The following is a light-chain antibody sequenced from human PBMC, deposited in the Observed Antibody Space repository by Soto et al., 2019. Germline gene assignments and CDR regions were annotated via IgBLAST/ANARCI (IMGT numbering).Light chain of an antibody. CDR2: GAS. CDR1: QSVSSSSY. V-gene: IGKV3-20*01. Sequence: EIGLTQSPGTLSLSPGERATLSCRDSQSVSSSSYLAWYQQKPGQAPRLLIYGASSRATGIPDRFSGSGSGTDFTLTISRLEPEDFAVYYCQQYGSSLTFGGGTKVEIK. J-gene: IGKJ4*01. CDR3: QQYGSSLT.